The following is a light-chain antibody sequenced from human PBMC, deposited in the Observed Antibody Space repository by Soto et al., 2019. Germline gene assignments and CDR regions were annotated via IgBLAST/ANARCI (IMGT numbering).Light chain of an antibody. CDR3: QQLKT. V-gene: IGKV1-9*01. J-gene: IGKJ5*01. Sequence: DIQLTQSPSFLSASVGDRVTITCRASQGISSYLAWYQQKPGKAPKLLIYAASTLQSGVPSRFSGSGSGTEFTLTISSLQPEDFATYYCQQLKTFRQGTRLEIK. CDR1: QGISSY. CDR2: AAS.